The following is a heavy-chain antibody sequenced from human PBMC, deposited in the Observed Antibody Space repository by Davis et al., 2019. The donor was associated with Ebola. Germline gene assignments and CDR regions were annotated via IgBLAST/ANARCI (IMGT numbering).Heavy chain of an antibody. V-gene: IGHV1-69*13. Sequence: SVKVSCKASGGTFSSYAISWVRQAPGQGLEWMGGIIPIFGTANYAQKFQGRVTITADESTSTAYMELSSLRSEDTAVYYCARSLIGGLSQERDYYYYGMDVWGQGTTVTVSS. J-gene: IGHJ6*02. CDR3: ARSLIGGLSQERDYYYYGMDV. D-gene: IGHD4-23*01. CDR1: GGTFSSYA. CDR2: IIPIFGTA.